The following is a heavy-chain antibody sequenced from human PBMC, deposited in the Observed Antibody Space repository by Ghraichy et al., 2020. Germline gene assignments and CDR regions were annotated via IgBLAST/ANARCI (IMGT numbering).Heavy chain of an antibody. CDR1: GGSISSYY. V-gene: IGHV4-59*12. Sequence: SETLSLTCTVSGGSISSYYWSWIRQPPGKGLEWIGYIYYSGSTNYNPSLKSRVTISVDTSKNPFSLKLSSVTAADTAVYYCARDTQLSDYDVWTQHAFDIWGQGTMVTVSS. CDR3: ARDTQLSDYDVWTQHAFDI. CDR2: IYYSGST. J-gene: IGHJ3*02. D-gene: IGHD3-3*01.